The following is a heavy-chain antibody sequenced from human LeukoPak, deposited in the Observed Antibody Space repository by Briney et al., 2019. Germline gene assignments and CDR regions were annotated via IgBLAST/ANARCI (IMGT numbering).Heavy chain of an antibody. D-gene: IGHD1-26*01. CDR2: INHRGST. CDR3: ARGRRGEGATNYFDY. V-gene: IGHV4-34*01. Sequence: SETLSLTCAVYGGSFSGYYWSWIRQPPGKGLEWIGEINHRGSTNYNPSLKSRVTISVDTSKNQFSLKLSSVTAADTAVYYCARGRRGEGATNYFDYWGQGTLVTVSS. CDR1: GGSFSGYY. J-gene: IGHJ4*02.